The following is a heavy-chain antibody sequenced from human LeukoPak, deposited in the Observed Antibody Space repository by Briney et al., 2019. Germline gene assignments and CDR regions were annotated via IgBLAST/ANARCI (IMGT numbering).Heavy chain of an antibody. Sequence: GGSLRLSCAASGFTFSSYAMSWVRQAPGKGLEWVSAISGSGGSTYYADSVKGRFTISRDNSKNTLYLQMNSLRAEDTAAYYCAKDRDDFWSGFFDYWGQGTLVTVSS. V-gene: IGHV3-23*01. J-gene: IGHJ4*02. CDR1: GFTFSSYA. CDR2: ISGSGGST. D-gene: IGHD3-3*01. CDR3: AKDRDDFWSGFFDY.